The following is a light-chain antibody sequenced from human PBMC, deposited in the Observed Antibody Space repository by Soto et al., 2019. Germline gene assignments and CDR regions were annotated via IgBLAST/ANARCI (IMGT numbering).Light chain of an antibody. J-gene: IGKJ5*01. CDR1: QSVMSNY. Sequence: EIVLTQSPGTQSLSPGERATLSCRASQSVMSNYVAWYHQKPGQAPRLLISGASTRAAGIPDRFSGSGSGTDFTLTISSLEPEDFAVYYCQQYGKLPITFGQGTRLENK. CDR3: QQYGKLPIT. CDR2: GAS. V-gene: IGKV3-20*01.